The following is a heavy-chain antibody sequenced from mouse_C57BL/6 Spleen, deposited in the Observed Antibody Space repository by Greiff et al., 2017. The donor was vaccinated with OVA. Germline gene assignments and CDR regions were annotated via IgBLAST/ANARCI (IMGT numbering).Heavy chain of an antibody. Sequence: QVQLQQPGAELVRPGSSVKLSCKASGYTFTSYWMHWVKQRPIQGLEWIGNIDPSDSETHYNQKFKDKATLTVDKSSSTAYMQLSSLTSEDSAVYYCARRDGNYRYYAMDYWGQGTSVTVSS. CDR1: GYTFTSYW. CDR3: ARRDGNYRYYAMDY. CDR2: IDPSDSET. J-gene: IGHJ4*01. D-gene: IGHD2-1*01. V-gene: IGHV1-52*01.